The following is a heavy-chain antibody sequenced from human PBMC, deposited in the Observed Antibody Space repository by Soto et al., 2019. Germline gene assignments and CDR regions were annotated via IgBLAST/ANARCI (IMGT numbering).Heavy chain of an antibody. CDR3: ARNGTYSSSLSQYSGMDV. CDR2: IVPMFGTA. Sequence: QVQLVQSGAEVKEPGSSVKVSCKASGGTFADFIMNWVRQTPGQGLVWMGGIVPMFGTATYAEKFKGRVTISATGSTSTAYMELTSLRSEDTAVYYCARNGTYSSSLSQYSGMDVWGQGTTVTVS. V-gene: IGHV1-69*01. J-gene: IGHJ6*02. CDR1: GGTFADFI. D-gene: IGHD6-6*01.